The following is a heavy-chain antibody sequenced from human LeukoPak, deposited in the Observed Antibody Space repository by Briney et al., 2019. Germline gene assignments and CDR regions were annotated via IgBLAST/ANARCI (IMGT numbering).Heavy chain of an antibody. J-gene: IGHJ4*02. CDR3: VTSYCSGGSCYSASGY. D-gene: IGHD2-15*01. CDR1: GFTFSSYW. CDR2: INSDGSST. Sequence: GGSLRLSCAASGFTFSSYWMHWDRQAPGKGLVWVSRINSDGSSTSYADSVKGRFTISRDNAKNTLYLQMNSLRAEDSAVYYCVTSYCSGGSCYSASGYWGQGTLVTVSS. V-gene: IGHV3-74*01.